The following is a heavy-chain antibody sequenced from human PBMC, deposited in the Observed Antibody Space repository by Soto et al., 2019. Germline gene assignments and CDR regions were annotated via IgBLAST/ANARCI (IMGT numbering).Heavy chain of an antibody. CDR3: TKGSGSHYDYFDY. Sequence: GGSLRLSCAASGFTFSTYTMNWFRQAPGKGLEWVSAITGGSNTYYADSVKGRFTISRDNSKKTLYLQMNSLRVEDTAVYYCTKGSGSHYDYFDYWGRGTLVTVSS. V-gene: IGHV3-23*01. D-gene: IGHD1-26*01. J-gene: IGHJ4*02. CDR2: ITGGSNT. CDR1: GFTFSTYT.